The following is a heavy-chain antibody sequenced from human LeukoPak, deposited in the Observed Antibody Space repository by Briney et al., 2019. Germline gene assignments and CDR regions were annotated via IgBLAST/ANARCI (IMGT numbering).Heavy chain of an antibody. V-gene: IGHV3-13*04. D-gene: IGHD2-21*02. J-gene: IGHJ2*01. Sequence: PGGSLRLSCAASGXTFSSYDMHWVRQTTGKGLEWVSAIDTAGGTYYPDSVKGRFTISRENAKNTFYLQMNSLRAGDTAVYYCAREGFCGGDCPGYFDLWGRGTLVTVSS. CDR1: GXTFSSYD. CDR3: AREGFCGGDCPGYFDL. CDR2: IDTAGGT.